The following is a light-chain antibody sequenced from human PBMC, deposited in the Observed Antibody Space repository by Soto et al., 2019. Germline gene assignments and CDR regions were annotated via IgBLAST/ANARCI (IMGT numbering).Light chain of an antibody. CDR1: QDIDIY. CDR3: LQDYNYPRT. V-gene: IGKV1-6*01. CDR2: DES. Sequence: TQMTQSPSSLSASVGDRVTITCRASQDIDIYLSWYQQKPGKVPKLLIYDESTLQSGVPSRFSGSGSGTDFTLTINNLQPEDFATYYCLQDYNYPRTFGQGTKVDIK. J-gene: IGKJ2*01.